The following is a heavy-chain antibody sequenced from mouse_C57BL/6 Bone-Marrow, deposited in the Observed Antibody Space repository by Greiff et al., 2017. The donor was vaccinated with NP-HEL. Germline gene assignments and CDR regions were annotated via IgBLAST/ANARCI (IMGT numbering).Heavy chain of an antibody. J-gene: IGHJ3*01. D-gene: IGHD2-2*01. CDR2: IYPRSGNT. CDR1: GYTFRSYG. V-gene: IGHV1-81*01. Sequence: QVQLQQSGAELARPGASVKLSCKASGYTFRSYGISWVKQRTGQGLEWIGEIYPRSGNTYYNEKFKGKATLTADKSSSTAYMELRSLTSEDSAVYFCARRGASYGYGGFAYWGQGTLVTVSA. CDR3: ARRGASYGYGGFAY.